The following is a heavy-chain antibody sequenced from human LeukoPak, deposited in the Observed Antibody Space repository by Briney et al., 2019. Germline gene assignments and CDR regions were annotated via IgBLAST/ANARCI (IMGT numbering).Heavy chain of an antibody. D-gene: IGHD2-15*01. Sequence: GGSLRLSCAASGFTFSTFAMTWVRQAPGKGLEWVSLISGSGGITYYADSVNGRFTISRGNSKNTLYLQMHSLRAEDTAVYYCAARPGEVAVPFDYWGQGTLVTVSS. CDR1: GFTFSTFA. CDR2: ISGSGGIT. V-gene: IGHV3-23*01. CDR3: AARPGEVAVPFDY. J-gene: IGHJ4*02.